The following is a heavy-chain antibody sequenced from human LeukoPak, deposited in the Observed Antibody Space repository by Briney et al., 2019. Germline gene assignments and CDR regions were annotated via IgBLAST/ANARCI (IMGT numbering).Heavy chain of an antibody. CDR2: ISGSDRTT. CDR3: AKDGNYLDSSGYLIPFDY. J-gene: IGHJ4*02. CDR1: GFTFSRFA. D-gene: IGHD3-22*01. V-gene: IGHV3-23*01. Sequence: GGSLRLSCEASGFTFSRFAMSWVRQAPGKGLEWVSSISGSDRTTYYADSVKGRFTISRDNSNNILYLQMNSLRADDTALYYCAKDGNYLDSSGYLIPFDYWGLGTLVTVSS.